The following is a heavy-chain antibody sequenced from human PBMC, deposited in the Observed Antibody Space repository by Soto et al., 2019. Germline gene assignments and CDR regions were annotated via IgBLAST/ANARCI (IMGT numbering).Heavy chain of an antibody. CDR2: IKSKTDGGTT. Sequence: CLRICCASCRITVINAWLNVKRKTPGKGLEWVGRIKSKTDGGTTDFAAPVKGRFAISRDDSRNMVYLQMNSLKTEDTGIYYCTTDSYITMIIVRFDYWGPGTLVTVSS. J-gene: IGHJ4*01. V-gene: IGHV3-15*07. CDR1: RITVINAW. CDR3: TTDSYITMIIVRFDY. D-gene: IGHD3-22*01.